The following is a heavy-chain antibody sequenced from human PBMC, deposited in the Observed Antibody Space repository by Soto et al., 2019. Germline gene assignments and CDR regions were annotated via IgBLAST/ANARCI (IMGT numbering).Heavy chain of an antibody. V-gene: IGHV4-28*01. D-gene: IGHD3-22*01. CDR2: IYYSGTT. J-gene: IGHJ4*02. CDR3: ARLGGYYQAFDQ. Sequence: SETLSLTCAVSGYSISSSNWWGWIRQPPGKGLEWIGYIYYSGTTYYNPSLKSRVTISVDTSKNQFSLNLTSVTAADTAVYYCARLGGYYQAFDQWGQGSLVTVSS. CDR1: GYSISSSNW.